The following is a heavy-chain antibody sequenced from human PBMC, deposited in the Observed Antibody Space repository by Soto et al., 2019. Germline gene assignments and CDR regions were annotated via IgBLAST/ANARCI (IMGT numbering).Heavy chain of an antibody. CDR2: IVVGSGNT. J-gene: IGHJ6*02. CDR3: AAESRGYSYGQTYYYYYGMDV. CDR1: GFTFTSSA. Sequence: GASVKVSCKASGFTFTSSAVQWVRQARGQRLEWIGWIVVGSGNTNYAQKFQERVTITRDMSTSTAYMELSSLRSEDTAVYYCAAESRGYSYGQTYYYYYGMDVWGQGTTVTVSS. V-gene: IGHV1-58*01. D-gene: IGHD5-18*01.